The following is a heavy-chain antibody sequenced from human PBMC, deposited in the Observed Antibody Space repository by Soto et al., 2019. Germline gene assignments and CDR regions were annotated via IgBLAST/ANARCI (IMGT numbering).Heavy chain of an antibody. CDR2: ISGSDGST. J-gene: IGHJ4*02. Sequence: EVQLLESGGGLVQPGESLRLSCVASGFTFSSYAMSWVRQAPGKGLEWVSVISGSDGSTYYADSVKGRFTISRDNSKNTLYLQVNSLRAEDTAIYCCAKLSSASCYATAGYWGQGTLVTVSS. CDR1: GFTFSSYA. V-gene: IGHV3-23*01. CDR3: AKLSSASCYATAGY. D-gene: IGHD2-2*01.